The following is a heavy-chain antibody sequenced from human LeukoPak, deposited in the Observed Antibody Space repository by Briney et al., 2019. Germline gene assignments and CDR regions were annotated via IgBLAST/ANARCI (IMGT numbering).Heavy chain of an antibody. Sequence: GGSLRLSCAASGFTSSSYSMNWVRQAPGKGLEWVSSISSSSSYIYYADSVKGRFTISRDNAKNSLYLQMNSLRAEDTAVYYCARETYYYDSRGDAFDIWGQGTMVTVSS. D-gene: IGHD3-22*01. CDR2: ISSSSSYI. J-gene: IGHJ3*02. V-gene: IGHV3-21*01. CDR1: GFTSSSYS. CDR3: ARETYYYDSRGDAFDI.